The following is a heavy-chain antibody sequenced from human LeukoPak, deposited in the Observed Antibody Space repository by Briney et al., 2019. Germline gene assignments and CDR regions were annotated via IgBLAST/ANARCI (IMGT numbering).Heavy chain of an antibody. D-gene: IGHD1-14*01. CDR1: GYTFTGYY. CDR3: ARDRTYTPLTKGKVDAFDI. V-gene: IGHV1-2*02. Sequence: WASVKVSCKASGYTFTGYYMHWVRQAPGQGLEWMGWINPNSGGTNYAQKFQGRVTMTRDTSISTAYMELSRLRSDDTAVYYCARDRTYTPLTKGKVDAFDIWGQGTMVTVSS. CDR2: INPNSGGT. J-gene: IGHJ3*02.